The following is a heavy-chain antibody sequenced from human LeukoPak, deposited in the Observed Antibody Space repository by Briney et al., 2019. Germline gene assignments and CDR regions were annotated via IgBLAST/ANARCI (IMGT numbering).Heavy chain of an antibody. CDR2: ISGSGTDT. Sequence: GGSLRLSCAASGFTFSSSAMSWLRPAPGKGLYWVSAISGSGTDTYYADSVKGRFTIYRHNSKNTLYLQMHSLRAGDAAVYYFAKEGGTVTRFDYWGQGTLVTVSS. J-gene: IGHJ4*02. CDR1: GFTFSSSA. CDR3: AKEGGTVTRFDY. D-gene: IGHD1-1*01. V-gene: IGHV3-23*01.